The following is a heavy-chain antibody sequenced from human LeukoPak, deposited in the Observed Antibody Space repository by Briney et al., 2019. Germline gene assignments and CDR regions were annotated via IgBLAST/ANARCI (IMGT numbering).Heavy chain of an antibody. Sequence: EASVKVSCKASGYTFTSHGISWVRQAPGQGLEWMGWISTYNGITNYAQKLQGRVSMTTDTSTSTAYMDLRSLRSDDTPVYYCASGHTTNNKGTRWLQPGAFDIWGQGTMVTVSS. V-gene: IGHV1-18*01. J-gene: IGHJ3*02. CDR1: GYTFTSHG. CDR3: ASGHTTNNKGTRWLQPGAFDI. CDR2: ISTYNGIT. D-gene: IGHD5-24*01.